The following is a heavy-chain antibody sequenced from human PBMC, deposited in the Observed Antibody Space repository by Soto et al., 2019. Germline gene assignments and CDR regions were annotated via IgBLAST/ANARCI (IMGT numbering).Heavy chain of an antibody. Sequence: QVQLVQSGAEVKKPGASVKVSCKASGYTFTSYDINWVRHATGQGLEWMGWMNPNSGNTGSAQKFQGRVPRTRKTSISAADMELGSLRSEGAAVYYCAAGRGVGDLWCWVDPWDQGTMVTVSA. D-gene: IGHD3-10*01. CDR1: GYTFTSYD. CDR3: AAGRGVGDLWCWVDP. J-gene: IGHJ5*02. CDR2: MNPNSGNT. V-gene: IGHV1-8*01.